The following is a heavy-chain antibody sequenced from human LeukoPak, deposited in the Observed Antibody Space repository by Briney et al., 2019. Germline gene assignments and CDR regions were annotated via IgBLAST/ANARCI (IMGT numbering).Heavy chain of an antibody. V-gene: IGHV1-69*13. CDR1: GGTFSSYA. CDR3: ARNRAPTAVAVDFDY. J-gene: IGHJ4*02. CDR2: IIPIFGTA. Sequence: SVKVSCKASGGTFSSYAISRVRQAPGQGLEWMGGIIPIFGTANYAQKFQGRVTITADESTSTAYMELSSLRSEDTAVYYCARNRAPTAVAVDFDYWGQGTLVTVSS. D-gene: IGHD6-19*01.